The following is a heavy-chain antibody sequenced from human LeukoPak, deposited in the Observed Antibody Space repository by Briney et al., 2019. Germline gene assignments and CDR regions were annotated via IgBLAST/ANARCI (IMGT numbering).Heavy chain of an antibody. J-gene: IGHJ4*02. Sequence: PGGALRLSWAASGFTFSGSAMHWVRQASGKGLEGVGRIRSKANSYATAYAASVKGRFTISRDDSKNTACLQMNSLKTEDTAVYYCTRVPREELDFDYWGQGTLVTVSS. CDR3: TRVPREELDFDY. V-gene: IGHV3-73*01. D-gene: IGHD1-1*01. CDR1: GFTFSGSA. CDR2: IRSKANSYAT.